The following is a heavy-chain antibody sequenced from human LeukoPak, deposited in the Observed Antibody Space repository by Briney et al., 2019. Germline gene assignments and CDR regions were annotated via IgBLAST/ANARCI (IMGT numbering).Heavy chain of an antibody. J-gene: IGHJ6*02. CDR1: GYTLTELS. CDR3: ATDGYCSGGSCYYYYGMDV. Sequence: ASVKVSCKVSGYTLTELSMHWVRQAPGKGLEWMGGFDPEDGETIYAQKFQGRVTMTEGTSTDTAYMELSSLRSEDTAVYYCATDGYCSGGSCYYYYGMDVWGQGTTVTVSS. CDR2: FDPEDGET. V-gene: IGHV1-24*01. D-gene: IGHD2-15*01.